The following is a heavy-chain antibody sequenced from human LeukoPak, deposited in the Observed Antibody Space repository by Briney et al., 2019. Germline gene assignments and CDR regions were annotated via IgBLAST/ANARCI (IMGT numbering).Heavy chain of an antibody. CDR3: ARMPSGIAARPGYYYMDV. CDR1: GFTFSSYS. J-gene: IGHJ6*03. CDR2: ISSSSSYI. D-gene: IGHD6-6*01. V-gene: IGHV3-21*01. Sequence: GGSLRLSCAASGFTFSSYSMNWVRQAPGKGLEWVSSISSSSSYIYYADSVKGRFTISRDNAKNSLYLQMNSLRAEDTAVYYCARMPSGIAARPGYYYMDVWGKETTVTVSS.